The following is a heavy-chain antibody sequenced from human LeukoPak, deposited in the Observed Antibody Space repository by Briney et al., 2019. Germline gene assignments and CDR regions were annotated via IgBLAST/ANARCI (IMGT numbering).Heavy chain of an antibody. Sequence: PSETLSLTCPVSAGSISSSNWWTWVRQPPGKGLEWIGEIYHRGTANYSPSLKSRVTISVDKSKNHFSLNLTSVTAADTAVYYCASLFRGQAFDIWGQGTMVTVSS. CDR2: IYHRGTA. V-gene: IGHV4-4*02. J-gene: IGHJ3*02. CDR1: AGSISSSNW. D-gene: IGHD3-10*01. CDR3: ASLFRGQAFDI.